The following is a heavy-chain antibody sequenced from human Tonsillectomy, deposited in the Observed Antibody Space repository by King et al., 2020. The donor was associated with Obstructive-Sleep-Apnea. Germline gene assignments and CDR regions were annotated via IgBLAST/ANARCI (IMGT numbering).Heavy chain of an antibody. D-gene: IGHD5-24*01. CDR1: GGSISSYY. J-gene: IGHJ4*02. CDR2: IYYSGST. V-gene: IGHV4-59*01. CDR3: ARDRVGRDGYNRFDY. Sequence: VQLQESGPGRVKPSETLSITCTVSGGSISSYYWSWIRQPPGKGLEWIGYIYYSGSTNYNPSLNSRVTISVDTSKNKFSLKLGSVTAADTAVYYCARDRVGRDGYNRFDYWGQGTLVTVSS.